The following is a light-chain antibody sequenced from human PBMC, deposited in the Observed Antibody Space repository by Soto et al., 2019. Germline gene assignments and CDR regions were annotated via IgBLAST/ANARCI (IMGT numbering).Light chain of an antibody. V-gene: IGKV3-20*01. CDR3: QQYSISSRT. J-gene: IGKJ1*01. CDR1: HTISSSY. CDR2: VAS. Sequence: EIVLTQSPATLSLSPGERATLSCRASHTISSSYLAWYQQKPGRAPRLLISVASSRATGIPDRFSGSGSGTDFSLTISRLEPEDFAVYYCQQYSISSRTFGQGTKVDNK.